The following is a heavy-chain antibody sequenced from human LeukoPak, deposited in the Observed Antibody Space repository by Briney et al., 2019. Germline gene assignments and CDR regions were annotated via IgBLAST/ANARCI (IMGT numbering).Heavy chain of an antibody. V-gene: IGHV3-21*01. J-gene: IGHJ4*02. CDR2: ISSSSSYI. Sequence: GGSLRLSCAASGFTFSSYSMNWVRQAPGKGLEWVSSISSSSSYIYYADSVKGRFTISRDNAKNSLYLQMNSLRAEDTAVYYCAGGVNGYCSSTSCRSRIYWGQGTLVTVSS. D-gene: IGHD2-2*01. CDR1: GFTFSSYS. CDR3: AGGVNGYCSSTSCRSRIY.